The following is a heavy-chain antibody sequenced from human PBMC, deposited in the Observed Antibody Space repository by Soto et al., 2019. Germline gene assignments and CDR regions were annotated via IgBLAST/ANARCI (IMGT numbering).Heavy chain of an antibody. J-gene: IGHJ6*02. Sequence: QLQLQESGPGLVKPSETLSLTCTVSGGSVSSNSYSWGWIRQSPGKGLEWIGTIYSSENTYYNPSLLSRVTISVDTSQDEFSLRLSSVTAADTAVYYCARLNGYCSSANCHGYYGMDVWGQGTTVTVSS. CDR1: GGSVSSNSYS. CDR2: IYSSENT. CDR3: ARLNGYCSSANCHGYYGMDV. V-gene: IGHV4-39*01. D-gene: IGHD2-2*03.